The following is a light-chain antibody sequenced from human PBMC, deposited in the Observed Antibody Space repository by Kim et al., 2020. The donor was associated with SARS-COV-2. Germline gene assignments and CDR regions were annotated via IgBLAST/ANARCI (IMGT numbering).Light chain of an antibody. CDR2: GKN. J-gene: IGLJ1*01. CDR1: SLTNYY. Sequence: SSELTQDPAVYVALGQTIRITCQGDSLTNYYASWYQQKPGQAPVLVIYGKNNRPSGIPDRFSGSISGTPASLTITGTQAEDEADNYCCSRDISGNHYLFG. V-gene: IGLV3-19*01. CDR3: CSRDISGNHYL.